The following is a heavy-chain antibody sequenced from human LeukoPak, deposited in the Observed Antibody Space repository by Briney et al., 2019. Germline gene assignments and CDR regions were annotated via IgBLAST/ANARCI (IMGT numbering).Heavy chain of an antibody. V-gene: IGHV4-39*01. CDR1: GGSISSSSYY. Sequence: PSETLSLTCTVSGGSISSSSYYWGWIRQPPGKGLEWIGSIYYSGSTYYNPSLKSRVTISVDTSKNQFSLKLSSVTAADTAVYYCARPRNVRTIFMGGSEFDPWGQGTLVTVSS. CDR3: ARPRNVRTIFMGGSEFDP. D-gene: IGHD3-3*01. CDR2: IYYSGST. J-gene: IGHJ5*02.